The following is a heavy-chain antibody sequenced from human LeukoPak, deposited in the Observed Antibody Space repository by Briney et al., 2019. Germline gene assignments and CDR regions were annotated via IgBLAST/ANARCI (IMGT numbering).Heavy chain of an antibody. CDR3: ARAMGGDNWFDP. Sequence: ASVKVSCKASGYTFTGYYMHLVRQAPGQGLEWMGRINPNSGGTNYAQKFQGRVTMTRDTSISTAYMELSRLRSDDTAVYYCARAMGGDNWFDPWGQGTLVTVSS. J-gene: IGHJ5*02. V-gene: IGHV1-2*06. CDR2: INPNSGGT. D-gene: IGHD1-26*01. CDR1: GYTFTGYY.